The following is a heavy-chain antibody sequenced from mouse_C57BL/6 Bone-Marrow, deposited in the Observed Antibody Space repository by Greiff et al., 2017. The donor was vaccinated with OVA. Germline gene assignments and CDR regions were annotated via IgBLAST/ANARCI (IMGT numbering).Heavy chain of an antibody. CDR2: IDPETGGT. J-gene: IGHJ3*01. V-gene: IGHV1-15*01. CDR3: TRDYDGNYYDGWCAY. Sequence: QVQLQQSGAELVRPGASVTLSCKASGYTFTDYEMHWVKQTPVHGLEWIGAIDPETGGTAYNQKFKGKAILTADNSSSTDYMELRSLTSVDSAVDYCTRDYDGNYYDGWCAYWGQGTLVTVSA. CDR1: GYTFTDYE. D-gene: IGHD2-1*01.